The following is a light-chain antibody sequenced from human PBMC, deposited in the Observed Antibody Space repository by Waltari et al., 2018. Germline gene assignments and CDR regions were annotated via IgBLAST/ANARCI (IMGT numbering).Light chain of an antibody. Sequence: EVALTQYPATLSLSPGDTATLSCRASQSVDRFLVCYQEKRGQTPRLVVYEASTRATGIPARFSGSGSETDFTLTISSLDPEDFAVYYCQQRGSWPWTFGQGTRVEIK. CDR3: QQRGSWPWT. V-gene: IGKV3-11*01. CDR1: QSVDRF. CDR2: EAS. J-gene: IGKJ1*01.